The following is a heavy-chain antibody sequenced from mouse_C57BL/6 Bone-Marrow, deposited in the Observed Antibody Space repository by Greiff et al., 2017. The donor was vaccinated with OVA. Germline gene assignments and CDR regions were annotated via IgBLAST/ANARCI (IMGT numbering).Heavy chain of an antibody. CDR3: ARCGWDYFDY. Sequence: VQLQQSGAELVMPGASVKLSCKASGYTFTSYWMHWVKQRPGQGLEWIGEIDPSDSYTNYNQKFKGKSTLTVDKSSSTAYMQLSSLTSEDSAVYYCARCGWDYFDYWGQGTTLTVSS. CDR1: GYTFTSYW. D-gene: IGHD3-3*01. J-gene: IGHJ2*01. CDR2: IDPSDSYT. V-gene: IGHV1-69*01.